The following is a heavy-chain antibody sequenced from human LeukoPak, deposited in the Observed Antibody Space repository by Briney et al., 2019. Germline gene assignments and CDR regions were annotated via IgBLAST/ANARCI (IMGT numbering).Heavy chain of an antibody. CDR3: ARDRPDYDSSGYYYYYYGMDV. Sequence: ASVKVSCKTSGYTFTNYGISWVRQAPGQGLEWMGWISAYNGNTNYEQKFQGRVTMTTDTMTTDTSTSTAYMELSRLRSDDTAVYYCARDRPDYDSSGYYYYYYGMDVWGQGTTVTVSS. J-gene: IGHJ6*02. CDR1: GYTFTNYG. V-gene: IGHV1-18*01. CDR2: ISAYNGNT. D-gene: IGHD3-22*01.